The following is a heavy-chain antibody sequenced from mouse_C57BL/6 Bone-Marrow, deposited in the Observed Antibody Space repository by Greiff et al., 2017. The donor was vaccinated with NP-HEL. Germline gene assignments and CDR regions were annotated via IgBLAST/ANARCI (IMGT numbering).Heavy chain of an antibody. CDR1: GYTFTSYG. Sequence: QVQLQQSGAELARPGASVKLSCKASGYTFTSYGISWVKQRTGQGLEWIGEIYPRSGNTYYNEKFKGKATLTADKSSSTAYMELRSLTSADSAVYFCAGRRFDYWDRGTAPTVSA. CDR3: AGRRFDY. V-gene: IGHV1-81*01. CDR2: IYPRSGNT. J-gene: IGHJ2*01.